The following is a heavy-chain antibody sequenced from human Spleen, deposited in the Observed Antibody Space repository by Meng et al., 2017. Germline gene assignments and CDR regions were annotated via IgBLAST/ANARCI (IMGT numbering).Heavy chain of an antibody. D-gene: IGHD2-15*01. J-gene: IGHJ4*02. CDR2: ISNNGDT. CDR1: GFTFSSYG. V-gene: IGHV3-23*01. Sequence: GGSLRLSCAASGFTFSSYGMHWVRQAPGKSLEWVATISNNGDTHYADSMTGRFIISRDDSRNTLYLHVSSLRAEDTAMYYCARDCCSEIGPIDHWGQGALVTVSS. CDR3: ARDCCSEIGPIDH.